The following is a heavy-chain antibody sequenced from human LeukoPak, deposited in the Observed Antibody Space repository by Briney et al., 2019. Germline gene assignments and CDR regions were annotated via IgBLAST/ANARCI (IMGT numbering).Heavy chain of an antibody. V-gene: IGHV4-59*01. D-gene: IGHD4/OR15-4a*01. CDR3: ARMGAIAGASANPDH. CDR1: GGSISGYY. J-gene: IGHJ4*02. Sequence: SETLSLTCTVSGGSISGYYWSWIRQPPGKGLEWIGHIYYSGTTSYNPSLNSRVTMSVDTSKNQFSLKLSSVTAADTAVYYRARMGAIAGASANPDHWGQGTLVTVSS. CDR2: IYYSGTT.